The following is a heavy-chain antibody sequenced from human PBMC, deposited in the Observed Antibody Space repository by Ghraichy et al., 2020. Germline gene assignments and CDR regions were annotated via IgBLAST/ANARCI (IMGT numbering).Heavy chain of an antibody. D-gene: IGHD3-10*01. CDR3: ARGTIRDAMDV. CDR1: GGSFSDYH. J-gene: IGHJ6*02. Sequence: FSDYGGSFSDYHWTWVRQPPGKGLEWIGEINHGGSTNYNSSLKSRLTISVDTSKNQFSLKLSSLTAADTAVYYCARGTIRDAMDVWGQGTTVTVSS. CDR2: INHGGST. V-gene: IGHV4-34*01.